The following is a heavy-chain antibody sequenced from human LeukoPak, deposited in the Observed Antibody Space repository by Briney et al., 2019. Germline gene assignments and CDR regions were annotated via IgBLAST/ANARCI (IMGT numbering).Heavy chain of an antibody. J-gene: IGHJ6*03. V-gene: IGHV3-33*03. Sequence: GSLRLSCAASGISLSAYGMHWVRQAPGRGLEWVAVIWYDGSQQYYEDSVEGRFTISKDNSKNTLYLQMNSLRAEDTAIYHCTTSGGASYYMDVWGKGTTVIVSS. CDR1: GISLSAYG. CDR2: IWYDGSQQ. CDR3: TTSGGASYYMDV. D-gene: IGHD3-16*01.